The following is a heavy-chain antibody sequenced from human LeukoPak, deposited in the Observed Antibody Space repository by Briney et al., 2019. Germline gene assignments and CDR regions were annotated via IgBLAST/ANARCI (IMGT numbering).Heavy chain of an antibody. CDR1: GFTFDDYA. V-gene: IGHV3-9*01. Sequence: GRSLRLSCAASGFTFDDYAMHWVRQAPGKGLEWVSGISWNSGSIGYADSVRGRFTISRDNAKNSLYLQMNSLRAEDTALYYCAREGAAAVDYWGQGTLVTVSS. J-gene: IGHJ4*02. D-gene: IGHD6-13*01. CDR2: ISWNSGSI. CDR3: AREGAAAVDY.